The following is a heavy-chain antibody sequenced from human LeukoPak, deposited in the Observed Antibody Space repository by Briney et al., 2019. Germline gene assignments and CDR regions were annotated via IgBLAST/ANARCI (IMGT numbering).Heavy chain of an antibody. Sequence: GGSLRLSCAASGFTFSSYSMNWVRQAPGKGLEWVSSISSSSSYIYYADSVKGRFTISRDNAKKSLYLQMNSLSAEDTAVYYCARESVSRARYDYWGQGTLVTVSS. D-gene: IGHD6-6*01. CDR1: GFTFSSYS. J-gene: IGHJ4*02. CDR2: ISSSSSYI. V-gene: IGHV3-21*01. CDR3: ARESVSRARYDY.